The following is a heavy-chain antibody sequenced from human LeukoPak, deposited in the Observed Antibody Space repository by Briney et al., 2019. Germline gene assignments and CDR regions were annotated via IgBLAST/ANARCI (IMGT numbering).Heavy chain of an antibody. CDR2: IYHSGST. CDR1: GGSISSGVYY. Sequence: SETLSLTCTVSGGSISSGVYYWSWIRQPPGKGLEWIGYIYHSGSTYYDPSLKSRVTISVDTSKNQFSLKLSSMTAADTAVYYCARVPYTSGWYFDYWGQGTLVSVSS. J-gene: IGHJ4*02. D-gene: IGHD6-19*01. V-gene: IGHV4-30-2*01. CDR3: ARVPYTSGWYFDY.